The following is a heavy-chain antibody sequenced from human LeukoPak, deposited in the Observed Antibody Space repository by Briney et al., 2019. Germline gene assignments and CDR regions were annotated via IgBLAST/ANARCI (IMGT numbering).Heavy chain of an antibody. CDR1: GYTFTTYS. D-gene: IGHD2-8*01. V-gene: IGHV1-18*01. Sequence: GASVKVSCKASGYTFTTYSISWVRQAPGQGLEWMGWISVYNGNTNYAQNLQGRVTMTTDTSTSAAYMELRSLRSDDTAVYYCARVYSIPGGRAFDYWGQGTLVTVSS. CDR3: ARVYSIPGGRAFDY. CDR2: ISVYNGNT. J-gene: IGHJ4*02.